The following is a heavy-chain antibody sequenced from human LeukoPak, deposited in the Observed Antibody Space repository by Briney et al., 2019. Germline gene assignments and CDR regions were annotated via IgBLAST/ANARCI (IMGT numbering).Heavy chain of an antibody. V-gene: IGHV4-4*07. CDR3: ARDTYYDFWSGTPYYYYYYMDV. J-gene: IGHJ6*03. D-gene: IGHD3-3*01. CDR1: GGSISSYY. Sequence: PSETLSLTCTVSGGSISSYYWSWIRQPAGKGLEWIGRIYTSGSTNYNPSLKSRVTMSVDTSKNQFSLKLSSVTAADTAVYYCARDTYYDFWSGTPYYYYYYMDVWGKGTTVTVSS. CDR2: IYTSGST.